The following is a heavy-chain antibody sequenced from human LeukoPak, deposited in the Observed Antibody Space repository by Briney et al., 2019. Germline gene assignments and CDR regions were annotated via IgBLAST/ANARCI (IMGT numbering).Heavy chain of an antibody. CDR2: INHSGST. CDR3: ARGRELVRLSTQHPPPYGMDV. CDR1: GGSFSGYY. Sequence: SETPSLTCAVYGGSFSGYYWSWIRQPPGKGLEWIGEINHSGSTNYNPSLKSRVTISVDTSKNQFSLKLSSVTAADTAVYYCARGRELVRLSTQHPPPYGMDVWGQGTTVTVSS. J-gene: IGHJ6*02. D-gene: IGHD6-6*01. V-gene: IGHV4-34*01.